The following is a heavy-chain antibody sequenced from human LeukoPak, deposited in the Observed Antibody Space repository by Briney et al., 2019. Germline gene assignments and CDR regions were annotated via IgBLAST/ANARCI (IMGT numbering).Heavy chain of an antibody. CDR2: ISSSSSYI. V-gene: IGHV3-21*01. CDR3: VMSGDRRQGSSDY. CDR1: GFTFSTYN. D-gene: IGHD3-3*01. Sequence: PGGSLRLSCAVSGFTFSTYNMNWVRQAPGKGLEWVSSISSSSSYIYYADSVKGRFTISRDNAKNSLYLQMNSLRAEDTAVYYCVMSGDRRQGSSDYWGQGTLVTVSS. J-gene: IGHJ4*02.